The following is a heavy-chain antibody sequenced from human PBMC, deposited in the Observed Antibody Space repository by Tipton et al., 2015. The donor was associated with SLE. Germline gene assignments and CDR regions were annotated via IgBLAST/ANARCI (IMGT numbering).Heavy chain of an antibody. Sequence: TLSLTCTVSGGSFTSGTYYWSWIRQPPGKGLEWIGEINHSGSTNYNPSLKSRVTISVDTSKIQFSLKLSSVTAADTAVYYCARGVAAAGTAFDIWGQGTMVTVYS. CDR2: INHSGST. J-gene: IGHJ3*02. CDR1: GGSFTSGTYY. V-gene: IGHV4-34*01. CDR3: ARGVAAAGTAFDI. D-gene: IGHD6-13*01.